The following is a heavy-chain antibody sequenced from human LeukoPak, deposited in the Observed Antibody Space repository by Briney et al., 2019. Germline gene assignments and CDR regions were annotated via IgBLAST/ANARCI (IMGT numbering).Heavy chain of an antibody. J-gene: IGHJ4*02. CDR1: GFTFSSYG. CDR3: ARGVLGYCSSTSCCPFDY. V-gene: IGHV3-33*01. CDR2: IWYDGSNK. D-gene: IGHD2-2*01. Sequence: PGGSLRLSCAASGFTFSSYGMHWVRQAPGKGLEWVAVIWYDGSNKYYADSVKGRFTISRDNSKNTLYLQMNSLRAEDTAVYYCARGVLGYCSSTSCCPFDYWGQGTLVTVSS.